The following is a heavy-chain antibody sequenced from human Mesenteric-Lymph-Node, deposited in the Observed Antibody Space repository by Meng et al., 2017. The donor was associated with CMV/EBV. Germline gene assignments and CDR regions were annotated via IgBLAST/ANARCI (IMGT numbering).Heavy chain of an antibody. D-gene: IGHD6-19*01. J-gene: IGHJ4*02. CDR1: GDSISSYY. CDR3: ARGGTGIAVAGSLGY. CDR2: IYYSGST. Sequence: SGDSISSYYWSWIRQPPGKGLEWIGYIYYSGSTNYNPSLKSRVTISVDTSKNQFSLKLSSVTAADTAVYYCARGGTGIAVAGSLGYWGQGTLVTVSS. V-gene: IGHV4-59*01.